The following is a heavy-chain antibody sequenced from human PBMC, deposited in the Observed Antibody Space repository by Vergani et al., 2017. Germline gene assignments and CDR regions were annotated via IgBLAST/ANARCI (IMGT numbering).Heavy chain of an antibody. CDR2: ISASDGNT. V-gene: IGHV3-23*01. CDR1: GFIFSSYA. J-gene: IGHJ3*02. D-gene: IGHD6-19*01. CDR3: ARVGRSALAGTFGAFDM. Sequence: EVQLLESGGALVQPGKSLRLSCAASGFIFSSYAMTWVRQAPGKGLEWVSSISASDGNTYYADSVKGRVTISRDKSKNTLYLQMNSLRAEDTAVYYCARVGRSALAGTFGAFDMWVQGTMVTVSS.